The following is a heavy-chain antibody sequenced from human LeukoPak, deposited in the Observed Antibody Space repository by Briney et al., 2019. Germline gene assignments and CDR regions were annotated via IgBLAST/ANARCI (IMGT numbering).Heavy chain of an antibody. CDR1: GGSISSYY. CDR3: ARSSWYGGAHWFDP. CDR2: IYTSGST. V-gene: IGHV4-4*09. D-gene: IGHD6-13*01. J-gene: IGHJ5*02. Sequence: SETLSLTCTVSGGSISSYYWSWIQQPPGKGLEWIGYIYTSGSTNYNPSLKSRVTISVDTSKNQFSLKLSSVTAADTAVYYCARSSWYGGAHWFDPWGQGTLVTVSS.